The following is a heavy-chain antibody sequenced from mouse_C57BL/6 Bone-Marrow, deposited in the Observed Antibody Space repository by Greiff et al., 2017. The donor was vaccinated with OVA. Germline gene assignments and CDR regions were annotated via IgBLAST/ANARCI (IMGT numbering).Heavy chain of an antibody. Sequence: VQLQQSGPVLARPGASVKMSCKTSGYTFTSYWMHWVKQRPGQGLEWIGAIYPGNSDTSYNQKFKGKAKLTAVTSASTAYMELSSLTNEDSAVYYCTREIYYYGSSLAWFAYWGQGTLVTVSA. CDR1: GYTFTSYW. V-gene: IGHV1-5*01. CDR3: TREIYYYGSSLAWFAY. J-gene: IGHJ3*01. D-gene: IGHD1-1*01. CDR2: IYPGNSDT.